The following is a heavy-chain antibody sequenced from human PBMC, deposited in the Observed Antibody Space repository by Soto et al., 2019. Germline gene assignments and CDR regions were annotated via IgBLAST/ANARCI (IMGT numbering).Heavy chain of an antibody. CDR2: VFDSGYT. CDR1: GVSISSNHW. D-gene: IGHD2-8*01. V-gene: IGHV4-4*02. CDR3: ARVMEGGPYSWFDP. J-gene: IGHJ5*02. Sequence: LSLTCAVPGVSISSNHWCGWFRQPPGKGLEWIGEVFDSGYTRYNPSLKSRVTISVDRSKKQFSLKLSSLTAADTAVYYCARVMEGGPYSWFDPWGREPWSPLL.